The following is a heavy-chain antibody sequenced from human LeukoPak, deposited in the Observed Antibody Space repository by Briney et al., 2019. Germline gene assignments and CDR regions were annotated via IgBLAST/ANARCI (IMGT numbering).Heavy chain of an antibody. V-gene: IGHV3-23*01. CDR3: AKDVRSGWLQAFDL. Sequence: GGSLRLSCAASGFTFSSYAMSWVRQAPGKGLEWVSAISGSIGSTYYADSVKGRFTTSRDNSKNTLYLEMNSLRAEDTALYYCAKDVRSGWLQAFDLWGRGTLVTVSS. J-gene: IGHJ2*01. D-gene: IGHD5-12*01. CDR1: GFTFSSYA. CDR2: ISGSIGST.